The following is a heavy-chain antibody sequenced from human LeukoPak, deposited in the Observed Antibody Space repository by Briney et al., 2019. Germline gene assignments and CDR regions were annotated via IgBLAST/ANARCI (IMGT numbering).Heavy chain of an antibody. CDR3: ARDVGGAAAGKFDY. D-gene: IGHD6-13*01. V-gene: IGHV4-30-4*01. Sequence: SETLSLTCTVSGGSISSGDYYWSWIRQPPGKGLEWIGYIYYSGSTYYNPSLKSRVTISVDTSKNQFSLKLSSVTAADTAVYYCARDVGGAAAGKFDYGGQGPLVTVSS. CDR2: IYYSGST. J-gene: IGHJ4*02. CDR1: GGSISSGDYY.